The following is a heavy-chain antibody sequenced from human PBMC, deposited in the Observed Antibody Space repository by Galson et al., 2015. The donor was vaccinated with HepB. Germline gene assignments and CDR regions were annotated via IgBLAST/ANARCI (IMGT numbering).Heavy chain of an antibody. V-gene: IGHV1-69*13. D-gene: IGHD5-24*01. CDR3: ALPDGYNQRAFDY. J-gene: IGHJ4*02. CDR2: IIPIFGTA. CDR1: GGTFSSYA. Sequence: SVKVSCKASGGTFSSYAISWVRQAPGQGLEWMGGIIPIFGTANYAQKFQGRVTITADESTSTAYMELSSLRSEDTAVYYCALPDGYNQRAFDYWGQGTLVTVSS.